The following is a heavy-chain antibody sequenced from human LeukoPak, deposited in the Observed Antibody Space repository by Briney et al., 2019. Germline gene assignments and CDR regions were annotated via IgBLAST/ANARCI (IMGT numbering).Heavy chain of an antibody. V-gene: IGHV4-59*01. J-gene: IGHJ4*02. CDR1: GGSISTYY. CDR3: TRTDSSSAIDY. CDR2: IYYSGGT. Sequence: PSETLSLTCTVSGGSISTYYWSWIRQPPGKGLEWIGYIYYSGGTNYNPSLKSRVTISVDTSKNQFSLKLSSVTAADTAVYYCTRTDSSSAIDYWAREPWSPSPQ. D-gene: IGHD6-6*01.